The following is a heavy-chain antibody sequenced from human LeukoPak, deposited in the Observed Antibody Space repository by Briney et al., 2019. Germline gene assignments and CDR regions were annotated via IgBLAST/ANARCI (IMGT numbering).Heavy chain of an antibody. CDR3: AKEWGVDYGLRY. CDR2: ITGSGTT. Sequence: PGGSLRLSCAASGLMFSNYGMNWVRLAPGKGLEWVSGITGSGTTYYADSVKGRFTVSRDNSKNTLYLQMNSLRVEDTAVYYCAKEWGVDYGLRYWGQGTLVTVSS. J-gene: IGHJ4*02. D-gene: IGHD4-17*01. V-gene: IGHV3-23*01. CDR1: GLMFSNYG.